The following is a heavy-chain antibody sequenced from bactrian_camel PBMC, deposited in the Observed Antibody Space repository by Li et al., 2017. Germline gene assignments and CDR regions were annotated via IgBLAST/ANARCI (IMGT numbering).Heavy chain of an antibody. V-gene: IGHV3S10*01. CDR3: AADLRGRCKFWPHSELGY. CDR2: IDSDAST. Sequence: VQLVESGGGSALAGGSVRLSCAASGYTFNTYSWFRQAPGQEREGVASIDSDASTLYADSVKGRFTIANENAKNTLYLQMNSLKPEDTAMYYCAADLRGRCKFWPHSELGYWGQGTQVTVS. J-gene: IGHJ6*01. CDR1: GYTFNTY. D-gene: IGHD1*01.